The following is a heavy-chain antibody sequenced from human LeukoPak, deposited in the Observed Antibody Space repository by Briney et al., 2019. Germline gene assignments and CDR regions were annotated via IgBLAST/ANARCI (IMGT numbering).Heavy chain of an antibody. CDR1: GGSISSGGYY. J-gene: IGHJ3*01. CDR3: ARESGSGSYGVWHASDF. V-gene: IGHV3-21*01. D-gene: IGHD3-10*01. Sequence: ETLSLTCTVSGGSISSGGYYWSWVRQAPGKGLEWVSSISSSSSYIYYADSVKGRFTISRDNAKNSLYLQMNSLRAEDTAVYYCARESGSGSYGVWHASDFWGQGTMVTVSS. CDR2: ISSSSSYI.